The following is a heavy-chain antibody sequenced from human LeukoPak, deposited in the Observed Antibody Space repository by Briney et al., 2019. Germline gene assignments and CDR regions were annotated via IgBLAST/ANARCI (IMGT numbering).Heavy chain of an antibody. CDR3: ASVVAGRDYYYGMDV. V-gene: IGHV3-48*03. CDR2: ISSSGSTI. J-gene: IGHJ6*02. Sequence: GGSLRLSCAASGFTFSSYEMNWVRQAPGKGLEWVSYISSSGSTIYYADSVKGRFTISRDNAKNSLYLQMNSLRAEDTAVYYCASVVAGRDYYYGMDVWGQGTTVTVSS. CDR1: GFTFSSYE. D-gene: IGHD6-19*01.